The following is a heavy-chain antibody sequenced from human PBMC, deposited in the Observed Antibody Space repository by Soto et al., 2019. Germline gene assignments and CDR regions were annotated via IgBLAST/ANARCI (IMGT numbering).Heavy chain of an antibody. CDR1: GFTFSDYA. V-gene: IGHV3-23*01. D-gene: IGHD1-26*01. Sequence: GSLRLSCAASGFTFSDYAMTWVRQAPGKGLEWVSSITGSGSSTYYADSVKGRFAISRDNSKNTLDLQMSSLRAEDTAVYYCAKDRIVSGTDDYWGQGTPVTVSS. J-gene: IGHJ4*02. CDR3: AKDRIVSGTDDY. CDR2: ITGSGSST.